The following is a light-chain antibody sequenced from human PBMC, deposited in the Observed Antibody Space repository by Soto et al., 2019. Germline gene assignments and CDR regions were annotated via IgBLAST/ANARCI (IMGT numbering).Light chain of an antibody. CDR2: GNT. Sequence: QSVLTHPPSVSRAPGHRITISFTGSISNIGADFDVYWYQQLPGAAPKLLIYGNTNRPSGVPERFSGSKSGTSASLAITGLQAEDEADYYCQYYDRSLTGVFATGTKVPVL. CDR1: ISNIGADFD. J-gene: IGLJ1*01. V-gene: IGLV1-40*01. CDR3: QYYDRSLTGV.